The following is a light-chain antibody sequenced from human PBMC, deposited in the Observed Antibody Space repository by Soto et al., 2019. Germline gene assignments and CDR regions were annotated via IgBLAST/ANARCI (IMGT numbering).Light chain of an antibody. Sequence: SYELTQPPSVSVSPGQTARITCSGDKLGDKYACWYQQKPGQSPVLVIYQDSKRPSGIPERFSGSNSGNTATLTISGTQAMDEADYYCQAWDSSTGVFGGGTNLTVL. CDR1: KLGDKY. V-gene: IGLV3-1*01. CDR3: QAWDSSTGV. J-gene: IGLJ2*01. CDR2: QDS.